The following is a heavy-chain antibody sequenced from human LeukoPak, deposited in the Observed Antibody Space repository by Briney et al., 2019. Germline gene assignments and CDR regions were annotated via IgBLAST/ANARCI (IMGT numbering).Heavy chain of an antibody. V-gene: IGHV4-59*01. Sequence: SETLSLTCTVSGGSISSYYWSWIRQPPGKGLEWIGYIYYSGSTNYNPSLKSRVTISVDTSKNQFSLKLSSVTAADTAVYYCARGGYDFWSGYYLYYYYMDVWGKGTTVTVSS. D-gene: IGHD3-3*01. CDR1: GGSISSYY. CDR2: IYYSGST. J-gene: IGHJ6*03. CDR3: ARGGYDFWSGYYLYYYYMDV.